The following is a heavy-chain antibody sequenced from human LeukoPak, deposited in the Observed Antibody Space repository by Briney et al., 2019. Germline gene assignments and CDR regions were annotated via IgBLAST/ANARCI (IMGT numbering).Heavy chain of an antibody. CDR1: GGSFSGYY. D-gene: IGHD3-3*02. Sequence: PSETLSLTCAVYGGSFSGYYWSWIRQPPGQGLEWIGEINHSGSTNYNPSLKSRVTISVDTSKNQFSLKLSSLTAADTAVYYCARLRRSRLAEFDYWGQGTLVTVSS. V-gene: IGHV4-34*01. CDR2: INHSGST. J-gene: IGHJ4*02. CDR3: ARLRRSRLAEFDY.